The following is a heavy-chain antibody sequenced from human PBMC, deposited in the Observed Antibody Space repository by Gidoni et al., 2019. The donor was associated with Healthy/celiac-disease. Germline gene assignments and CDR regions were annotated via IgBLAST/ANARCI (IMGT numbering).Heavy chain of an antibody. CDR3: ARESWEAPDY. CDR1: GFTFSSYS. CDR2: ISSSSSTI. D-gene: IGHD1-26*01. J-gene: IGHJ4*02. Sequence: EVQLVESGGGLVQPGGSLRHYGAASGFTFSSYSMNWVRQAPGKGLGWVSYISSSSSTIYYAASVKGRFTISRDNAKNSLYLQMNSLRDEDTAVYYCARESWEAPDYWGQGTLVTVSS. V-gene: IGHV3-48*02.